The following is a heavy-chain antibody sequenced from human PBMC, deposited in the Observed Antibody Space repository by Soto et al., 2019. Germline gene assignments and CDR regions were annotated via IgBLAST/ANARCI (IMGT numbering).Heavy chain of an antibody. J-gene: IGHJ3*02. CDR3: ARRRSHYGSGSYPDAFDI. D-gene: IGHD3-10*01. CDR1: GVTVSSNY. Sequence: EVQLVESGGGLVQPGGSLRLSCAASGVTVSSNYMSWVRQAPGKGLEWVSVIYSGGSTYYADSVKGRFTIPRDNTKNTLYLQMNSLRAEDTAVYYCARRRSHYGSGSYPDAFDIWGQGTMVTVSS. CDR2: IYSGGST. V-gene: IGHV3-66*01.